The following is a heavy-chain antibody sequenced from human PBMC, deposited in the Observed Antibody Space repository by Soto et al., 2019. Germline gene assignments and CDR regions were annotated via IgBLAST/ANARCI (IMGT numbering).Heavy chain of an antibody. CDR3: AKDRAGELAQAGFDI. V-gene: IGHV3-23*01. Sequence: GGSLRLSCVASGFTFSSYAMSWVRQAPGKGLEWVSAISGSGGSTYYADSVKGRFTISRDNSKNTLYLQMNSLRAEDTAVYYCAKDRAGELAQAGFDIWGQGTMVTVSS. J-gene: IGHJ3*02. D-gene: IGHD1-7*01. CDR1: GFTFSSYA. CDR2: ISGSGGST.